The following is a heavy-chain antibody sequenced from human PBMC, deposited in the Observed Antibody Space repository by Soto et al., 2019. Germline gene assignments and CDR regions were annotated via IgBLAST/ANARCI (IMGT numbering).Heavy chain of an antibody. CDR2: INAYNGNT. CDR3: AGEPVAGTYFDY. Sequence: QVQLVQSGAEVKKPGASVKVSCKASGYTFTSYGIRWVRQAPGQGLEWMGWINAYNGNTNYAQKRQGRVTMTTDTSTSTAYMALRSLRSDDTAVYYCAGEPVAGTYFDYWGQGALVTVSS. D-gene: IGHD6-19*01. V-gene: IGHV1-18*01. CDR1: GYTFTSYG. J-gene: IGHJ4*02.